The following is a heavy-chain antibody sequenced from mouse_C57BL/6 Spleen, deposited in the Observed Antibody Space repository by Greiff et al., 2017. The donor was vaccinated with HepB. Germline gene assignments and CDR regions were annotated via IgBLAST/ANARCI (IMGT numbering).Heavy chain of an antibody. CDR2: IDPETGGT. D-gene: IGHD1-1*01. J-gene: IGHJ3*01. V-gene: IGHV1-15*01. CDR3: TFYGSSPWVAY. Sequence: QVQLQQSGAELVRPGASVTLSCKASGYTFTDYEMHWVKQTPVHGLEWIGAIDPETGGTAYNQKFKGKAILTADKSSSTAYMELRSLTSEDSAVYYCTFYGSSPWVAYWGQVTLVTVSA. CDR1: GYTFTDYE.